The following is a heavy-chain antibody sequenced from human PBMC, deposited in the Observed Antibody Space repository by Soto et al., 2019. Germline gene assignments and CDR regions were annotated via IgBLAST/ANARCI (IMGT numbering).Heavy chain of an antibody. D-gene: IGHD6-19*01. CDR3: ARQTVSSGWHYGNWFDP. CDR1: GGTFSTYA. CDR2: VIPIFNTA. J-gene: IGHJ5*02. V-gene: IGHV1-69*06. Sequence: ASVKVSCKVSGGTFSTYAISWVRQAPGQGLEWMGGVIPIFNTAKYAQKFQGRVTITADKSTNTVHMELSSLRSEDTAVYYCARQTVSSGWHYGNWFDPWGQGTLVTVSS.